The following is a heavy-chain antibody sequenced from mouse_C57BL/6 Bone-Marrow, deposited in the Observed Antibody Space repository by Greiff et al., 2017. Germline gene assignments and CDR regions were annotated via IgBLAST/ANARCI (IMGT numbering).Heavy chain of an antibody. CDR3: ESWANDGGYDGLDY. Sequence: QVQLQQSGAELARPGASVKLSCKASGYTFTSYGIGWVKQRTGQGLEWIGEIYPRSGNTYYNEKFKGKATLTADKSSSTAYMELRSLTSEDSAVSFSESWANDGGYDGLDYWGQGTAVTVSA. D-gene: IGHD2-3*01. CDR2: IYPRSGNT. J-gene: IGHJ4*01. V-gene: IGHV1-81*01. CDR1: GYTFTSYG.